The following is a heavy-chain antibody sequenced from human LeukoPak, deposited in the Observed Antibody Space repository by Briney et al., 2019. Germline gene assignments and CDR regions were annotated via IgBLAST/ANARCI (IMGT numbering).Heavy chain of an antibody. D-gene: IGHD2-2*01. CDR1: GFTFSSYW. CDR3: ASSTQISKYADY. CDR2: INSDGSIT. Sequence: GGSLRLSCAASGFTFSSYWMHWVRQAPGKGLVWVSRINSDGSITTYADSVRGRFTISRDNAKSTLYLQMNSLRAEDTAVYYCASSTQISKYADYWAQGALVTVSS. V-gene: IGHV3-74*01. J-gene: IGHJ4*02.